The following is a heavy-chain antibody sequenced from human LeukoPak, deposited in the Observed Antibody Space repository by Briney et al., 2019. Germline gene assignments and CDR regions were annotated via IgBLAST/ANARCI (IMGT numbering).Heavy chain of an antibody. CDR3: ARADYVWGSYRKNAFDI. V-gene: IGHV4-39*01. Sequence: PSETLSLTCTVSGGPISSRSYYWGWIRQPPGKGLEWIGSIYYGGSPSYNPSLSGRVTISVDTSKNQFSLRLSSVTAADMAVYYCARADYVWGSYRKNAFDIWGQGTMVTVSS. CDR1: GGPISSRSYY. J-gene: IGHJ3*02. D-gene: IGHD3-16*02. CDR2: IYYGGSP.